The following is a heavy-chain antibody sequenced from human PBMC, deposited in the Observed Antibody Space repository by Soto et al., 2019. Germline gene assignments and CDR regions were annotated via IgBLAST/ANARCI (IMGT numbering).Heavy chain of an antibody. D-gene: IGHD5-18*01. CDR1: GFSLDTSGVS. CDR2: IYWDDDK. J-gene: IGHJ2*01. Sequence: QITLTESGPTLVKPTQTLTLTCTFSGFSLDTSGVSVSWIRQSPGKALEWLALIYWDDDKRYSPSLKNRLTITKDNSKNQVVLTMTNMDPVDTGNYYCARRNVNTAMVYWYFDLWGRGTLVTVSS. V-gene: IGHV2-5*02. CDR3: ARRNVNTAMVYWYFDL.